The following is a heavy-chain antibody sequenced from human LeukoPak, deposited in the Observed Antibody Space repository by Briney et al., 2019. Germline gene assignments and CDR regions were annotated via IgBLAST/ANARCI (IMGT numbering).Heavy chain of an antibody. CDR3: AKKSGAAGNFDY. Sequence: GGSLRLSCAASGFSFPDHVMHRVRQAPGKGLEWVSLISEDGSRTYYADSVRGRFTISRDNRKNSLSLQMRSLTAEDTALYFCAKKSGAAGNFDYWGQGTLVTVSS. CDR1: GFSFPDHV. V-gene: IGHV3-43*02. J-gene: IGHJ4*02. CDR2: ISEDGSRT. D-gene: IGHD6-13*01.